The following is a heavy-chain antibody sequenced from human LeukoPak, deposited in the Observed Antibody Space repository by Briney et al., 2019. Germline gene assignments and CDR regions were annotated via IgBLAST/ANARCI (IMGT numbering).Heavy chain of an antibody. D-gene: IGHD4-11*01. CDR1: GGSFSGYY. J-gene: IGHJ4*02. Sequence: ASETLSLTCAVYGGSFSGYYWSWIRQPPGKGLEWIGEINHSGSTNYNPSLKSRLTISEDTSKNQFSLKLNSVTAADTAVYFCARHVTTVTFFDFWGQGTLVTVSS. V-gene: IGHV4-34*01. CDR3: ARHVTTVTFFDF. CDR2: INHSGST.